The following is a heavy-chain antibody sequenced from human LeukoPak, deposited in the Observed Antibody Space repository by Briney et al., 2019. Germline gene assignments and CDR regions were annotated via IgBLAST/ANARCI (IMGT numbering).Heavy chain of an antibody. CDR1: GYTFTSYY. D-gene: IGHD3-10*02. CDR2: INPSGGST. J-gene: IGHJ6*04. Sequence: GASVKVSCKASGYTFTSYYMHWVRQAPGQGLEWMGIINPSGGSTSYAQKFQGRVTMTRDMSTSTDHMELSSLRAEDTAVYYCAELGITMIGGVWGKGTTVTISS. V-gene: IGHV1-46*01. CDR3: AELGITMIGGV.